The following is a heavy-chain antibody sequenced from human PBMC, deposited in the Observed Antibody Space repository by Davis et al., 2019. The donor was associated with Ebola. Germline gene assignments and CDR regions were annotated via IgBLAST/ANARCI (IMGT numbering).Heavy chain of an antibody. CDR1: GGSFSGYY. D-gene: IGHD3-3*01. V-gene: IGHV4-34*01. CDR3: AGGGFWSGYGR. Sequence: SETLSLTCAVYGGSFSGYYWSWIRQPPGKGLEWIGEINHIGSTNYNPSLKSRVTIPVDPSKNQFSRKLSSVTAADTAVYYCAGGGFWSGYGRWGQGTLVTVSS. J-gene: IGHJ4*02. CDR2: INHIGST.